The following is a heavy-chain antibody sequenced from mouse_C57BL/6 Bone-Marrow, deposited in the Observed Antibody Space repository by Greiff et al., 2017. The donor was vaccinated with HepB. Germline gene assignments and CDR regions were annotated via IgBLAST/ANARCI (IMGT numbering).Heavy chain of an antibody. CDR3: ATLYGYNYAMDY. CDR1: GYTFTSYW. Sequence: QVQLQQPGAELVRPGSSVKLSCKASGYTFTSYWMDWVKQRPGQGLEWIGNIYPSDSETHYNQKFKDKATLTVDKSSSTAYMQLSSLTSEDSAVYYCATLYGYNYAMDYWGQGTSVTVSS. V-gene: IGHV1-61*01. J-gene: IGHJ4*01. CDR2: IYPSDSET. D-gene: IGHD2-2*01.